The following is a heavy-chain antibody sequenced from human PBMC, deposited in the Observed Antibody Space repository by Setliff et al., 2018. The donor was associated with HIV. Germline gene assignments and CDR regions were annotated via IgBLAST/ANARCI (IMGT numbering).Heavy chain of an antibody. D-gene: IGHD3-22*01. Sequence: ASVKVSCKASGFTFTSSAVQWVRQARGQRLEWIGWIVVGSGNTNYAQKFQERVTITRDMSTSTAYMELSSLRSEDTAVYYCARSYDSSGYYVNWFDPWGQGTLVTVSS. CDR2: IVVGSGNT. J-gene: IGHJ5*02. CDR1: GFTFTSSA. V-gene: IGHV1-58*01. CDR3: ARSYDSSGYYVNWFDP.